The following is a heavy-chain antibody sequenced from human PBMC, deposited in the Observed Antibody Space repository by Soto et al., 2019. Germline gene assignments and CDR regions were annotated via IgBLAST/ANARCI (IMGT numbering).Heavy chain of an antibody. CDR1: GGSISSGDYY. Sequence: SETLSLTCTVSGGSISSGDYYWSWIRQRPGKGLEWIGYIYYSGSTYYNPSLKSRVTISVDTSKNQFSLKLSSVTAADTAVYYCARGVLFYSSGWYFDYWGQGTLVTVSS. CDR3: ARGVLFYSSGWYFDY. D-gene: IGHD6-19*01. V-gene: IGHV4-30-4*01. J-gene: IGHJ4*02. CDR2: IYYSGST.